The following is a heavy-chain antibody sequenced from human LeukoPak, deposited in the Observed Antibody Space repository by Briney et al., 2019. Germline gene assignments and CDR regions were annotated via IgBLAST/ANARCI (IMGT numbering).Heavy chain of an antibody. Sequence: GGTLRLSCAASGFTFSSYGMSWVRQAPGKGLEWVANIKEDGSKTFYVDSVKGRFTISRDNAKNSLYLQMNSLRAEDTAVYYCARDPYYYDSGSFAAFDIWGQGTMVTVSS. CDR3: ARDPYYYDSGSFAAFDI. CDR1: GFTFSSYG. D-gene: IGHD3-10*01. J-gene: IGHJ3*02. V-gene: IGHV3-7*01. CDR2: IKEDGSKT.